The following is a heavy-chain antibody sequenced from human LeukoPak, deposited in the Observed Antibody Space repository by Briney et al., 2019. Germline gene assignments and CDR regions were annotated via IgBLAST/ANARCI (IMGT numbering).Heavy chain of an antibody. CDR2: INPSGGST. D-gene: IGHD3-22*01. CDR3: ARDRPRSYYDSSGYYAPLDY. J-gene: IGHJ4*02. CDR1: GYTFTSYY. Sequence: GASVKVSCKASGYTFTSYYMQWVRQAPGQGLEWMGIINPSGGSTSYAQKFQGRVTMTRDTSTSTVYMELSSLRSEGTAMYYGARDRPRSYYDSSGYYAPLDYWGQGTLVTVSS. V-gene: IGHV1-46*01.